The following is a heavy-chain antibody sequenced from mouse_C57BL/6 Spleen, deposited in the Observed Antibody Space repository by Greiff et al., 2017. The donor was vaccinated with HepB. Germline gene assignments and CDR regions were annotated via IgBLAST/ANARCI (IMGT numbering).Heavy chain of an antibody. Sequence: VKLVESGPGLVQPSQSLSITCTVSGFSLTSYGVHWVRQSPGKGLEWLGVIWSGGSTDYNAAFISRLSISKDNSKSQVFFKMNSLQADDTAIYYCARERGSSPSYWYFDVWGTGTTVTVSS. CDR2: IWSGGST. V-gene: IGHV2-2*01. J-gene: IGHJ1*03. D-gene: IGHD1-1*01. CDR3: ARERGSSPSYWYFDV. CDR1: GFSLTSYG.